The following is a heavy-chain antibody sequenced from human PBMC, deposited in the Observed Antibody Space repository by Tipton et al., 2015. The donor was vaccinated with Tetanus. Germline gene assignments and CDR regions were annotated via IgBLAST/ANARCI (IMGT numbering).Heavy chain of an antibody. J-gene: IGHJ3*02. CDR2: INPDSGGT. V-gene: IGHV1-2*02. Sequence: QLVQSGAEVKKPGASVKVSCRASGYTFTGYYMHWVRQAPGQGLEWMGWINPDSGGTNYAQKFQGRVTMTRDTSISTAYMELSRLRSDDTAVYYCARDPGYFDSSGYYGYASDMWGQGTMVTVSS. CDR3: ARDPGYFDSSGYYGYASDM. D-gene: IGHD3-22*01. CDR1: GYTFTGYY.